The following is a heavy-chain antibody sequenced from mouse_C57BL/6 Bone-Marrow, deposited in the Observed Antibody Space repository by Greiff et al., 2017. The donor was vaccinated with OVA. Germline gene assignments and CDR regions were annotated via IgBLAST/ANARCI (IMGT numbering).Heavy chain of an antibody. V-gene: IGHV5-6*01. Sequence: EVQLMESGGDLVKPGGSLKLSCAASGFTFSSYGMSWVRQTPDKRLEWVATISSGGSYTYYPDSVKGRFTISRDNAKNTLYLQMSSLKSEDTAMYYCASGTAQATKFAYWGQGTLVTVSA. J-gene: IGHJ3*01. CDR2: ISSGGSYT. D-gene: IGHD3-2*02. CDR1: GFTFSSYG. CDR3: ASGTAQATKFAY.